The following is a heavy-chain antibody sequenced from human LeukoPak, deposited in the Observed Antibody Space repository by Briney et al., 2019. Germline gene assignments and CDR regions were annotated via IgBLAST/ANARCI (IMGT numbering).Heavy chain of an antibody. CDR3: ARAGSVLRYFDWFVSQGFYFDY. CDR1: GYTFTSYG. D-gene: IGHD3-9*01. V-gene: IGHV1-18*01. J-gene: IGHJ4*02. CDR2: ISAYNGNT. Sequence: ASVKVSCKASGYTFTSYGISWVRQAPGQGLEWMGWISAYNGNTNYAQKLQGRVTMTTDTSTSTAYMELRSLRSDDTAVYYFARAGSVLRYFDWFVSQGFYFDYGGQGTLVTAS.